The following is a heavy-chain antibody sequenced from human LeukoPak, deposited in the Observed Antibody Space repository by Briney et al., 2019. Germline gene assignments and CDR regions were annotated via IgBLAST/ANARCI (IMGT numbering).Heavy chain of an antibody. CDR2: ISGSGGST. Sequence: PGGSLRLSCAASGFTFSSYAMSWVRQAPGKGLEWVSAISGSGGSTYYADSVKGRFTISRDNSKNTLYLQMNSLRAEDTAVYYCARRGYSYALGYYFDYWGQGTLVTVSS. V-gene: IGHV3-23*01. D-gene: IGHD5-18*01. J-gene: IGHJ4*02. CDR3: ARRGYSYALGYYFDY. CDR1: GFTFSSYA.